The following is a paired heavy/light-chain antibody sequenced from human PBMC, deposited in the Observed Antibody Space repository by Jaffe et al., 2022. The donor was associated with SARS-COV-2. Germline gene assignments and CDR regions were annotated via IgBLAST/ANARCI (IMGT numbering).Light chain of an antibody. V-gene: IGKV1-5*03. CDR1: QSISSW. CDR3: QQYNSDSWT. CDR2: KAS. Sequence: DIQMTQSPSTLSASVGDRVTITCRAGQSISSWLAWYQQKPGKAPKLLIYKASTLESGVPSRFSGSGSGTEFTLTISSLQPDDFATYYCQQYNSDSWTFGQGTKVEIK. J-gene: IGKJ1*01.
Heavy chain of an antibody. CDR2: IIPIFGTT. J-gene: IGHJ4*02. Sequence: QVQLVQSGAEVKKPGSSVKVSCKASGGTFAMYSITWVRQAPGQGLEWMGGIIPIFGTTNYAQKLQGRVTITADESTSTAYMELSSLRSEDTAVYYCANYLLASASTFIGSYWGQGTLVTVSS. CDR3: ANYLLASASTFIGSY. CDR1: GGTFAMYS. D-gene: IGHD6-13*01. V-gene: IGHV1-69*01.